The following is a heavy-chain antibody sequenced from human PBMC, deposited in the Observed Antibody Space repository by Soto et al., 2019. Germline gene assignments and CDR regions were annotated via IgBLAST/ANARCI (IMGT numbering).Heavy chain of an antibody. J-gene: IGHJ4*02. CDR1: GYTFTNFG. V-gene: IGHV1-18*01. Sequence: QVQLVQSGAEVKKPGASVKVSCKASGYTFTNFGISWVRQAPGQGLEWMGWISAYNGNTNYAQNSQGRVTMTTDTFTSTAYMELRSLSSDDTAVYYSARGGTPIDSWGQGTLVSVSS. CDR3: ARGGTPIDS. CDR2: ISAYNGNT.